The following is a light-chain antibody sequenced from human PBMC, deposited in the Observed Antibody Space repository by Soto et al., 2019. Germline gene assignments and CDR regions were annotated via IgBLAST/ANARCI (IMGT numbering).Light chain of an antibody. V-gene: IGLV2-8*01. CDR3: SSYAASNNFYFG. CDR2: EVT. Sequence: QSVLTQPPSASGSPGQSVTISCTGTSSDVGGYNYVSWYQQYPGRAPKLMIYEVTKRPSGVPDRFSGSKSGNTASLTVSGLQAEYEADYYCSSYAASNNFYFGFGGGA. J-gene: IGLJ3*02. CDR1: SSDVGGYNY.